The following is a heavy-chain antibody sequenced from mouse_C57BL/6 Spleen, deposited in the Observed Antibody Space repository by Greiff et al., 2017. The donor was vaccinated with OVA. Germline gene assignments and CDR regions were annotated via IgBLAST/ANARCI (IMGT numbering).Heavy chain of an antibody. J-gene: IGHJ2*01. CDR2: IYPGDGDT. D-gene: IGHD1-1*01. V-gene: IGHV1-80*01. CDR3: ARRDYYGSLYFDY. Sequence: VKLMESGAELVKPGASVKISCKASGYAFSSYWMNWVKQRPGKGLEWIGQIYPGDGDTNYNGKFKGKATLTADKSSSTAYMQLSSLTSEDSAVYFCARRDYYGSLYFDYWGQGTTLTVSS. CDR1: GYAFSSYW.